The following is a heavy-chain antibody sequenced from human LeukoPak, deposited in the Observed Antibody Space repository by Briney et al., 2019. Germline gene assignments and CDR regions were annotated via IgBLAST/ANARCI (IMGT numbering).Heavy chain of an antibody. J-gene: IGHJ3*02. CDR2: ISAYNGNT. D-gene: IGHD6-13*01. Sequence: SVKVSCTASGYTFTSYGISWVRQAPGQGLEWMGWISAYNGNTNHAQKLQGRVTMTTDTSTSTAYMELRSLRSDDTAVYYCARDGAAAGTRNAFDIWGQGTMVTVSS. CDR1: GYTFTSYG. V-gene: IGHV1-18*01. CDR3: ARDGAAAGTRNAFDI.